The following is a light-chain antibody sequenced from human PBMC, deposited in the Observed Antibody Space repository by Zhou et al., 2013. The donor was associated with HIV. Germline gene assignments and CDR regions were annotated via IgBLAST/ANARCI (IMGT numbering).Light chain of an antibody. CDR1: QSISNY. CDR2: TAS. J-gene: IGKJ4*01. CDR3: QQSYSVPPVT. V-gene: IGKV1-39*01. Sequence: DIQMTQSPSSLSASVGDRVTITCRASQSISNYLNWYQQKPGKAPKLLIYTASSLQSGVPSRFSGSGSGTDFTLTISSLQPEDFATYYCQQSYSVPPVTFGGGTKVEIK.